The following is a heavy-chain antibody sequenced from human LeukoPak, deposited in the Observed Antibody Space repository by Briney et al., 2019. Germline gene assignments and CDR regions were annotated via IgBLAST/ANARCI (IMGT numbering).Heavy chain of an antibody. CDR3: ARDSSGYDFWSGYYTWPKGDAFDI. CDR1: GFTFSSYS. Sequence: PGGSLRLSCAASGFTFSSYSMNWVPQAPGKGLEWVSYIRSSSSTIYYADSVKGRFTFSRDKAKNSLYLQMNSLRAEDTAVYYCARDSSGYDFWSGYYTWPKGDAFDIWGQGTMVTVSS. V-gene: IGHV3-48*01. CDR2: IRSSSSTI. D-gene: IGHD3-3*01. J-gene: IGHJ3*02.